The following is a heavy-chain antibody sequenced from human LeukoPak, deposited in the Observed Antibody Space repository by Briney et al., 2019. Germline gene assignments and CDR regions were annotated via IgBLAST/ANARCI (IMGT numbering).Heavy chain of an antibody. Sequence: SETLSLTCTVSGGSINSGSDYWSWIRQPAGKGLEWIGRIYTSGSTNYSPSLKSRVTISVDKSKNQFSLTLRSVTAADTAVYFCGTTEHDSGDYWGQGTLVTVSS. CDR2: IYTSGST. CDR3: GTTEHDSGDY. V-gene: IGHV4-61*02. CDR1: GGSINSGSDY. D-gene: IGHD6-25*01. J-gene: IGHJ4*02.